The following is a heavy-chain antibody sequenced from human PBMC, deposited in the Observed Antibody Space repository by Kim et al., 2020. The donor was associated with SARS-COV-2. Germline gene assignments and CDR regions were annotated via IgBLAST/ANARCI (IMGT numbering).Heavy chain of an antibody. CDR2: IRGDASEK. CDR1: GFTFSNYW. V-gene: IGHV3-7*01. J-gene: IGHJ4*02. Sequence: GGGLVQPGGSLRLSCVASGFTFSNYWMDWVRQTPGKGLEWVANIRGDASEKNYVDSVKGRFTISRDNVKNSVYLQMNSLRAEDTAVYYCATLKYFWGQGILVTVSS. CDR3: ATLKYF.